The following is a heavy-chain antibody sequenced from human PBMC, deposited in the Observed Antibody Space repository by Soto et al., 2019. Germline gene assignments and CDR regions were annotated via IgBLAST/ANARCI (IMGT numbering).Heavy chain of an antibody. D-gene: IGHD3-3*01. J-gene: IGHJ4*02. CDR2: ISPSGDNT. CDR3: ADGGEWSFNFEY. Sequence: PGGSLRLSCAASRFTFSSYPMSWVRQAPGKGLEWVSAISPSGDNTYYADSVKGRFTISRDNSKNTLYLQMNNLRAEDTAVYYCADGGEWSFNFEYWGQGTQVTVSS. V-gene: IGHV3-23*01. CDR1: RFTFSSYP.